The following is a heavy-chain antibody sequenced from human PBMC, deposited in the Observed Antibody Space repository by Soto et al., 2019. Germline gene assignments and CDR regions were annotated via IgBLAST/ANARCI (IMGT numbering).Heavy chain of an antibody. Sequence: SETLSLTRAVYGGSFSGYYWSWIRQPPGKGLEWIGEINHSGSTNYNPSLKSRVTISVDTSKNQFSLKLSSVTAADTAVYYCASNSFYDFWSGYYKYYYYGMDVWGQGTTVTVSS. J-gene: IGHJ6*02. CDR3: ASNSFYDFWSGYYKYYYYGMDV. D-gene: IGHD3-3*01. CDR1: GGSFSGYY. CDR2: INHSGST. V-gene: IGHV4-34*01.